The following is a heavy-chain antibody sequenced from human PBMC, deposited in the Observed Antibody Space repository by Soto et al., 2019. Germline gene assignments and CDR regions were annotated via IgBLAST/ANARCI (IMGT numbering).Heavy chain of an antibody. D-gene: IGHD6-6*01. CDR3: ARSKSRQEIGY. CDR1: GGSIGGSGYD. V-gene: IGHV4-39*01. CDR2: IYYSGNT. Sequence: SETLSLTCTVSGGSIGGSGYDWGWIRQPPGKGLEWIGSIYYSGNTFYNPSLKSRVTISVDMSKNQFSLRLTSVTAADTAVYYCARSKSRQEIGYWGQGNLVTVSS. J-gene: IGHJ4*02.